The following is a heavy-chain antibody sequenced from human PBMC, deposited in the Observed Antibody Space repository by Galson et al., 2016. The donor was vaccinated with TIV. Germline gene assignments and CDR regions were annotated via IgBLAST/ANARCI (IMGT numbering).Heavy chain of an antibody. D-gene: IGHD5-12*01. J-gene: IGHJ5*02. V-gene: IGHV3-30*03. CDR3: ARMFGLDSGYDA. Sequence: SLRLSCAASGFTFSRFGMHWVRQAPGKGLEWVAVISYDGSNKYYADSVKGRLTISRDNSKNTLYLHMNSLRVEDTAVYYCARMFGLDSGYDAWGQGTLVTVSS. CDR1: GFTFSRFG. CDR2: ISYDGSNK.